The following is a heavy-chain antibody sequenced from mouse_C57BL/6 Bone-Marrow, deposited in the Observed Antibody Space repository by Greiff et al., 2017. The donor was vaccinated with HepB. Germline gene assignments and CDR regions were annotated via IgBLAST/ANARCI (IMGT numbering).Heavy chain of an antibody. CDR3: AREGGASTMIKESYWYFDV. Sequence: QVQLQQPGTELVKPGASVKLSCKASGYTFTSYWMHWVKQRPGQGLEWIGNINPSNGGTNYNEKFKSKATLTVDKSSSTAYMQLSSLTTEDSAVYYCAREGGASTMIKESYWYFDVWGTGTTVTVSS. CDR2: INPSNGGT. J-gene: IGHJ1*03. V-gene: IGHV1-53*01. CDR1: GYTFTSYW. D-gene: IGHD2-4*01.